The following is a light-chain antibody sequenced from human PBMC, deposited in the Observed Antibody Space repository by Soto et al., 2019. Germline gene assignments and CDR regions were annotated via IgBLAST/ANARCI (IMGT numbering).Light chain of an antibody. CDR2: HAS. V-gene: IGKV3-11*01. J-gene: IGKJ2*01. Sequence: EIVLTQSPATLSLSPGERDTLSCRASQSVSNYLDWFQQKPGQAPRVLIYHASNRSTGIPARFSGSGSVTDFTLTISSLEPEDFAIYYCQQRSIWPPYTFGQGTKLEIK. CDR1: QSVSNY. CDR3: QQRSIWPPYT.